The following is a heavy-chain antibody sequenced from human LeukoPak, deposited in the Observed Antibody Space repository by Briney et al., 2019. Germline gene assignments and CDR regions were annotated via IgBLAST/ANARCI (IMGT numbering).Heavy chain of an antibody. J-gene: IGHJ3*02. CDR2: ISSSSSTI. V-gene: IGHV3-48*04. D-gene: IGHD3-22*01. CDR3: ARTYYYDSSAADAFGI. CDR1: GFTFSSYS. Sequence: GGSLRLSCAASGFTFSSYSMNWVRQAPGKGLEWVSYISSSSSTIYYADSVKGRFTISRDNAKNSLYLQMNSLRAEDTAVYYCARTYYYDSSAADAFGIWGQGTMVTVSS.